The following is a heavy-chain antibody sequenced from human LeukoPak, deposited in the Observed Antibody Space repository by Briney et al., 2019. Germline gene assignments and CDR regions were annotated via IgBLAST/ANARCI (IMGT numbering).Heavy chain of an antibody. J-gene: IGHJ4*02. CDR1: GFTFSDYY. V-gene: IGHV3-11*01. CDR3: ARDSRSSGYLGY. Sequence: RAGECLRLSCAVSGFTFSDYYMSWVRQAAGKVMEWVSYISSSGSTIYYADSVKGRFTISRDNAKNSLYLQMNSLRAEDTAVYYCARDSRSSGYLGYWGQGTLVTVSS. CDR2: ISSSGSTI. D-gene: IGHD3-22*01.